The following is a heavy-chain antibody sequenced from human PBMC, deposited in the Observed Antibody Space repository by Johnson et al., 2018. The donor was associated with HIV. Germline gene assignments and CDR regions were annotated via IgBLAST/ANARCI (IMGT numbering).Heavy chain of an antibody. CDR1: GFTFSPYW. V-gene: IGHV3-30*03. Sequence: QVQLVESGGGLVQPGVSLRLSCAASGFTFSPYWVHWVRQAPGQGLVWVAIISYDGSNKYYADSVKGRFTISRDNSKNTLYLQMNSLRPEDTAVYYCARGGRGIGGTEGAFDIWGQGTMVTVSS. CDR2: ISYDGSNK. D-gene: IGHD1-26*01. J-gene: IGHJ3*02. CDR3: ARGGRGIGGTEGAFDI.